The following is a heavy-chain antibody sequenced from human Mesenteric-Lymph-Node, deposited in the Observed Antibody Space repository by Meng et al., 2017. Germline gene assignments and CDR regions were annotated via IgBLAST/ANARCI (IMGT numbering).Heavy chain of an antibody. Sequence: QVQLQGCGPGLVKPSGTLSLTWAVSGGSISSSNWWSWVRQPPGKGLEWIGEIYHSGSTNYNPSLKSRVSMSIDKSKNQFSLKLTSVTAADTAVYHCLRGSGGSVWGQGTLVTVSS. CDR3: LRGSGGSV. J-gene: IGHJ1*01. D-gene: IGHD3-10*01. CDR2: IYHSGST. CDR1: GGSISSSNW. V-gene: IGHV4-4*02.